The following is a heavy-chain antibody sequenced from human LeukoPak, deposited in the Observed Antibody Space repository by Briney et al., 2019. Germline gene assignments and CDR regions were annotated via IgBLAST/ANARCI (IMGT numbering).Heavy chain of an antibody. D-gene: IGHD2-15*01. CDR3: ARSAHCSGGSCYSPFDY. Sequence: GGSLRLSCAASGFTFSSYWMHWVRQAPGKGLVWVSRINSDGSSTSYADSVKGRFTISRDNTKNTLYLQMNSLRAEDTAVYYCARSAHCSGGSCYSPFDYWGQGTLVTVSS. J-gene: IGHJ4*02. CDR2: INSDGSST. CDR1: GFTFSSYW. V-gene: IGHV3-74*01.